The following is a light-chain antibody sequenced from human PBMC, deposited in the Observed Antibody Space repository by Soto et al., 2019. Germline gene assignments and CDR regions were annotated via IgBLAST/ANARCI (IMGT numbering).Light chain of an antibody. CDR2: GAS. CDR1: QSVSSN. J-gene: IGKJ2*01. Sequence: EIVMTQSPVTLSVSPGERATLSCRASQSVSSNLAWYQQKPGQAPRLLIYGASIRAAGIPARFSGRGSGTEFTLTISSLQSEDFAVNHCQQYNKWPPYTFGQGTKLEIK. V-gene: IGKV3D-15*01. CDR3: QQYNKWPPYT.